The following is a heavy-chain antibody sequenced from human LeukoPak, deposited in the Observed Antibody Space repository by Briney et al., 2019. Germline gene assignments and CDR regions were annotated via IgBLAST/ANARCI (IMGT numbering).Heavy chain of an antibody. D-gene: IGHD4-17*01. CDR2: ISYDGSNK. Sequence: GGSLRLSCAASGFTFSSYAMHWVRQAPGKGLEWVAVISYDGSNKYYADSVKGRFTISRDNSKNTLTLRMNNLRTEDTAVYFCAKIHDLGVTTGYFDNWGQGTLVTVSS. CDR1: GFTFSSYA. V-gene: IGHV3-30-3*02. CDR3: AKIHDLGVTTGYFDN. J-gene: IGHJ4*02.